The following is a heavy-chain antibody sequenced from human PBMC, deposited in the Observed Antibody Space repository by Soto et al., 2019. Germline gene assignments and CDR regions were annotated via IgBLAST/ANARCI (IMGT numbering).Heavy chain of an antibody. V-gene: IGHV3-30*18. CDR2: ISNTGINK. CDR3: AKVIRADSTSSNFYYYSGLDV. D-gene: IGHD6-6*01. Sequence: QVQLVESGGGVVQPGRSLRLSCAASGFTFRTYGMHWVRQAPGKGLEWLAVISNTGINKYYADSVKGRFTISRVNSRDTLFLQMNSLRGEDTAIYYCAKVIRADSTSSNFYYYSGLDVWGQGTTVTVSS. CDR1: GFTFRTYG. J-gene: IGHJ6*02.